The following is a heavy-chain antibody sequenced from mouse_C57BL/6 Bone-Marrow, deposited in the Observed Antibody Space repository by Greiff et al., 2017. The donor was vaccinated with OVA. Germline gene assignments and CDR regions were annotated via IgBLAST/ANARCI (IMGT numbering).Heavy chain of an antibody. Sequence: QVQLQQPGAELVKPGASVKMSCKASGYTFTSYWMHWVKQRPGQGLEWIGEIDPSDSYTNYNQKFKGKSTLTVDKSSSTAYMQLSSLTSEDSAVYYCARSPPITTVAFDYRGRGTTLSVSS. J-gene: IGHJ2*01. V-gene: IGHV1-69*01. CDR1: GYTFTSYW. CDR3: ARSPPITTVAFDY. CDR2: IDPSDSYT. D-gene: IGHD1-1*01.